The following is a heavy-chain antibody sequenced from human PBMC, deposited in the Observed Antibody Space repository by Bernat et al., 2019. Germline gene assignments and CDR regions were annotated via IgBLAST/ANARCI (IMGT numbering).Heavy chain of an antibody. D-gene: IGHD1-1*01. V-gene: IGHV3-23*04. Sequence: EVQLVESGGGLVQPGGSLRLSCAASGFTFSSYTMSWVRQAPGKGLEYVSGISGSGGSPSYADSVKGWFTISRDNSKNTLYLQMNSLRAEDTAVYYCAKDFNWDDGYWGQGTLVTVSS. CDR1: GFTFSSYT. CDR2: ISGSGGSP. CDR3: AKDFNWDDGY. J-gene: IGHJ4*02.